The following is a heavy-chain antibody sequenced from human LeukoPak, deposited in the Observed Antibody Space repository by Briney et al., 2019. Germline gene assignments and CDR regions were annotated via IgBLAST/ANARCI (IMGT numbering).Heavy chain of an antibody. V-gene: IGHV4-39*07. CDR3: ASPSQVRGVITQIGY. J-gene: IGHJ4*02. CDR2: IYYSGST. Sequence: SETLSLTCTVSGGSISSSSYYWGWIRQPPGKGLEWIGRIYYSGSTYYNPSLKSRVTISVDTSKNQFSLKLSSVTAADTAVYYCASPSQVRGVITQIGYWGQGTLVTVSS. D-gene: IGHD3-10*01. CDR1: GGSISSSSYY.